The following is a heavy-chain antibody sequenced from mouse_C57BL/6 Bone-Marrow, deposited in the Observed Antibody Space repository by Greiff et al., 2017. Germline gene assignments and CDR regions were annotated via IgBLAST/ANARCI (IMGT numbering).Heavy chain of an antibody. CDR1: GYTFTSYW. D-gene: IGHD4-1*01. V-gene: IGHV1-69*01. CDR2: IDPSDSYT. Sequence: QVQLQQPGAELVMPGASVKLSCKASGYTFTSYWMHWVKQRPGQGLEWIGEIDPSDSYTNYNQKFKGKSTLTVDKSSSTAYMQLSSLTSEDSAVYYCARGGDWDRFDYWGQGTTLTVSS. J-gene: IGHJ2*01. CDR3: ARGGDWDRFDY.